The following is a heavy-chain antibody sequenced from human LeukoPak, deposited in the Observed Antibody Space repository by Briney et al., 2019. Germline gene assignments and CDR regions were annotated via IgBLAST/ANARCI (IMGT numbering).Heavy chain of an antibody. CDR3: ARHNSGSYFLPFDY. Sequence: SETLSLTCAVSGGSLSGYYWSWIRQSPGKGLEWIGEINHSGTTNYNPSLKSRVTISEDTSKNQFSLKLSSVTAADTAVYYCARHNSGSYFLPFDYWGQGTLVTVSS. CDR2: INHSGTT. CDR1: GGSLSGYY. J-gene: IGHJ4*02. D-gene: IGHD1-26*01. V-gene: IGHV4-34*01.